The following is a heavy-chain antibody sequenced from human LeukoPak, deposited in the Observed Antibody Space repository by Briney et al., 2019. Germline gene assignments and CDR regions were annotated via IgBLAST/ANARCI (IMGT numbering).Heavy chain of an antibody. CDR2: ISYDGSNK. Sequence: GGALRLSCAGSGFTFSSYAMHWVRQAPGKGLEGVAVISYDGSNKYYADSVKGRFTISRDNSKNTLYLQMNSLSAEDTAVYYCARDGRQLVPSLALIDYRGQGTLVTVSS. J-gene: IGHJ4*02. V-gene: IGHV3-30-3*01. CDR3: ARDGRQLVPSLALIDY. CDR1: GFTFSSYA. D-gene: IGHD6-13*01.